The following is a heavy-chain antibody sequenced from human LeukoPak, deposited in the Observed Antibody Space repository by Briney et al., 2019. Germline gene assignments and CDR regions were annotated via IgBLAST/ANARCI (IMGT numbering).Heavy chain of an antibody. CDR1: GFTFSSYA. J-gene: IGHJ1*01. Sequence: GGSLRLSCAASGFTFSSYALTWVRQAPGKGLEWVSAISGSGGSTYYADSVKGRFTISRDNSKNTLYLQMNSLRAEDTAVYHCAKDGVYYESSGYYYAPPEYFQHWGQGTLVTVSS. V-gene: IGHV3-23*01. CDR3: AKDGVYYESSGYYYAPPEYFQH. D-gene: IGHD3-22*01. CDR2: ISGSGGST.